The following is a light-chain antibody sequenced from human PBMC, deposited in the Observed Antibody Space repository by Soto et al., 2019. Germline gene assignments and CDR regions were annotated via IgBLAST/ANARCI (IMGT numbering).Light chain of an antibody. CDR1: NRDIGAYNL. V-gene: IGLV2-14*01. Sequence: QSALTQPASVSGSLGQSITISCTGSNRDIGAYNLVSWYQQYPDTAPKLIIYEVRNRPSGVSYRFTGSRSGNTASLTISALPADDEATFYCSSYTTTSTLLFGGGTKVTVL. J-gene: IGLJ3*02. CDR2: EVR. CDR3: SSYTTTSTLL.